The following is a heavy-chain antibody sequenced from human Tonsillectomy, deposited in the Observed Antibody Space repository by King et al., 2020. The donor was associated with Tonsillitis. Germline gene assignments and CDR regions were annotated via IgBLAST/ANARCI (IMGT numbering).Heavy chain of an antibody. V-gene: IGHV3-21*01. CDR3: ARDPRSSSWSGYPFDY. CDR2: ISSSSSYI. J-gene: IGHJ4*02. CDR1: GFTFSSYS. Sequence: VQLVESGGGLVKPGGSLRLSCAASGFTFSSYSMNWVRQAPGKGLEWVSSISSSSSYIYYADSVKGPFTISRDNAKNSLYLQMNSLRAEDTAVYYCARDPRSSSWSGYPFDYWGQGTLVTVSS. D-gene: IGHD6-13*01.